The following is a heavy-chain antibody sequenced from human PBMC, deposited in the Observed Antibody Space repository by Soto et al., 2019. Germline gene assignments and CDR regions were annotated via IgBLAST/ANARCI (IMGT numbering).Heavy chain of an antibody. CDR3: ARDRAYCGGDCFEPDAFDI. CDR1: GYTFTSYY. D-gene: IGHD2-21*02. J-gene: IGHJ3*02. CDR2: INPSGGST. V-gene: IGHV1-46*01. Sequence: AASVKVSCKASGYTFTSYYMHWVRQAPGQGLEWMGIINPSGGSTSYAQKFQGRVTMTRDTSTSTVYMELSSLRSEDTAVYYCARDRAYCGGDCFEPDAFDIWGQGTMVTVS.